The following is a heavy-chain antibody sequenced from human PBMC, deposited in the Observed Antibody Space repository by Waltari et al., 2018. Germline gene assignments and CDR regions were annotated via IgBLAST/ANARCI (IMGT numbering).Heavy chain of an antibody. CDR3: ARDRGRGLYLDT. CDR1: GDSMRDTDW. Sequence: QLHLEQLGPGLVKPSETVSLICAVPGDSMRDTDWWSWVRQSPEKGLEWIGQVHRSGRTNFNPSFASRVTVSLDTSTAHFSLKVTSVTAADTAVYYCARDRGRGLYLDTWGQGILVTVSP. J-gene: IGHJ4*02. D-gene: IGHD2-15*01. V-gene: IGHV4-4*02. CDR2: VHRSGRT.